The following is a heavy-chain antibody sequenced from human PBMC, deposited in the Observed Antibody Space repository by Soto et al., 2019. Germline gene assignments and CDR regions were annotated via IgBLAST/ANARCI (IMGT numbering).Heavy chain of an antibody. CDR1: GGSVSSSKYY. J-gene: IGHJ4*02. CDR3: ARHGRYYDIGDLTDY. V-gene: IGHV4-39*01. D-gene: IGHD3-22*01. CDR2: IYYSGST. Sequence: PSETLSLNCTVSGGSVSSSKYYWGWIRQAPGKGLEWIGSIYYSGSTYYNPSLKSRVTISVDTSKNQFSLKLSSMTAADTAVYYCARHGRYYDIGDLTDYWGQGSMVTVSS.